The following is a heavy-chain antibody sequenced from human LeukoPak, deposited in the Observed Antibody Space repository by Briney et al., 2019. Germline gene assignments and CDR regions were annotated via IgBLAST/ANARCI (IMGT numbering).Heavy chain of an antibody. CDR3: TRRAARWQFDL. CDR1: GFTFGNSW. V-gene: IGHV3-9*01. Sequence: PGGSLRLSCAASGFTFGNSWVHWVRQAPGRGLEWVSGINWKTGNGIYADSVKGRFTISRDNAKNSLYLQMSSLRAEDTALYYCTRRAARWQFDLWGRGTLLTVSS. J-gene: IGHJ2*01. D-gene: IGHD5-24*01. CDR2: INWKTGNG.